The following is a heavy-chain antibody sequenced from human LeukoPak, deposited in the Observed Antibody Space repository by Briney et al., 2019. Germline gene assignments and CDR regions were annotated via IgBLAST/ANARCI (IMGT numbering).Heavy chain of an antibody. J-gene: IGHJ6*03. Sequence: ASVKVSCKASGYTFTSYDINWVRQATGQGLEWMGWMNPNSGNTGYAQKFQSRVTITRNTSISTAYMELSSLRSEDTAVYYCARGPVYYYYMDVWGKGTTVTVSS. V-gene: IGHV1-8*03. CDR1: GYTFTSYD. CDR3: ARGPVYYYYMDV. CDR2: MNPNSGNT.